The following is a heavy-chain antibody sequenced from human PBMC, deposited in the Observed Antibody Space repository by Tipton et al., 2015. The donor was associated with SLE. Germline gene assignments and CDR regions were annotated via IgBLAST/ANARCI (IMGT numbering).Heavy chain of an antibody. V-gene: IGHV3-74*03. CDR1: GLTFNNYW. D-gene: IGHD2-15*01. J-gene: IGHJ4*02. CDR2: IKTDGTYT. CDR3: TRGIDPGSSRISDY. Sequence: GSLRLSCAASGLTFNNYWMHWVRQAPGKGLVWVSRIKTDGTYTTYADSVKGRFIISRDNSKSTLYLQMNNVRVEDTALYYCTRGIDPGSSRISDYWGQGTMVSVSS.